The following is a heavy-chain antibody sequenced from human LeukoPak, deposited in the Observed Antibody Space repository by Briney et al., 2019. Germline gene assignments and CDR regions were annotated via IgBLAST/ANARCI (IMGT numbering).Heavy chain of an antibody. V-gene: IGHV4-39*07. J-gene: IGHJ4*02. D-gene: IGHD4-17*01. CDR3: TRDLFGVGDYLIY. CDR2: IYYSGST. Sequence: PSETLSLTCTVSGGSISSSSYYWGWIRQPPGKGLEWIGSIYYSGSTYYNPSLKSRVTISVDTSKNQFSLKLSSVTAADTAVYYCTRDLFGVGDYLIYWGQGTLVTVSS. CDR1: GGSISSSSYY.